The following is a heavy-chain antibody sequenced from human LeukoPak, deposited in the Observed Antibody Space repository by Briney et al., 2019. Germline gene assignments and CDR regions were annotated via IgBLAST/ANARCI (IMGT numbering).Heavy chain of an antibody. CDR3: ARDSPIFGVF. V-gene: IGHV3-7*01. J-gene: IGHJ4*02. Sequence: GGSLRLSCAASGFTFSSYWLSWVRQAPGKGLEWVANIKHDGSEKYYMDSVKGRFTISRDNAKNSLYRQMNSLRVEDTAVYYCARDSPIFGVFWGQGTLVTVSS. CDR2: IKHDGSEK. CDR1: GFTFSSYW. D-gene: IGHD3-3*01.